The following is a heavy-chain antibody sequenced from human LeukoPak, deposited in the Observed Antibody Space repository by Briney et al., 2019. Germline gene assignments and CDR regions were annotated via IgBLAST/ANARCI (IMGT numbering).Heavy chain of an antibody. V-gene: IGHV1-8*03. D-gene: IGHD6-19*01. CDR1: GYTFTSYD. CDR2: MNPNSGNT. J-gene: IGHJ4*02. Sequence: ASVKVSCKASGYTFTSYDINWVRQATGQGLEWMGWMNPNSGNTGYAQKFQGRVTITRNTSISTAYMELSSLRSEDTAVYYCARGGDSSGWYGYWGQGTLVTVSS. CDR3: ARGGDSSGWYGY.